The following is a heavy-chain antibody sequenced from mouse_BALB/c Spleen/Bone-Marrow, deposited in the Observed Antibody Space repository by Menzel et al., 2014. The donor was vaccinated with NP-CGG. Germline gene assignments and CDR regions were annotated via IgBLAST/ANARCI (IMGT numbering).Heavy chain of an antibody. D-gene: IGHD2-14*01. CDR3: ARHGEERPVLAMDY. V-gene: IGHV5-12-2*01. CDR2: INNGGGST. CDR1: GFTFIAYT. J-gene: IGHJ4*01. Sequence: EVMLVESGGGLVEPGGSLKLSCAASGFTFIAYTMSWVRQTPEKRLEWVAYINNGGGSTYYPDTVKGRFTISRDNAKNTLYLQMSSLKSEDTAMYYCARHGEERPVLAMDYWDQGTSVTVSS.